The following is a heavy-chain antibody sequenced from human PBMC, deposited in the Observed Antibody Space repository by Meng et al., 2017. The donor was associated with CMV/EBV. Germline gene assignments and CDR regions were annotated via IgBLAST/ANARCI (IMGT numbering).Heavy chain of an antibody. D-gene: IGHD6-6*01. CDR3: ARLARRKFSSIAARDTDY. CDR1: GDSVSSSSSY. V-gene: IGHV4-39*01. Sequence: SETLSLTCTVSGDSVSSSSSYWGWIRQPPGKGLEWIGSIYYSGSTYYNPSLKSRVTISVDTSKNQFSLKLSSVTAADTAVYYCARLARRKFSSIAARDTDYWGQGTLVTVSS. J-gene: IGHJ4*02. CDR2: IYYSGST.